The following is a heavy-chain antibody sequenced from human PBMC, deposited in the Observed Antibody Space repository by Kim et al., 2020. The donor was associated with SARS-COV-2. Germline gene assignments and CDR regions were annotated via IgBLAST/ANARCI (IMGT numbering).Heavy chain of an antibody. CDR2: IYYSGST. D-gene: IGHD3-3*01. V-gene: IGHV4-61*01. Sequence: SETLSLTCTVSGGSVSSGSYYWSWIRQPPGKGLEWIGYIYYSGSTNYNPSLKSRVTISVDTSKNQFSLKLSSVTAADTAVYYCARGRVITIFPHFARSENWFDPWGQGTLVTVSS. CDR3: ARGRVITIFPHFARSENWFDP. CDR1: GGSVSSGSYY. J-gene: IGHJ5*02.